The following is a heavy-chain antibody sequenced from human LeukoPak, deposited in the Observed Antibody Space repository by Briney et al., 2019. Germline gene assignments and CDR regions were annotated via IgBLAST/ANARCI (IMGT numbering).Heavy chain of an antibody. Sequence: GGSLRLSCGASGFSFSSYWMHWVRQAPGKGLVWISRINSDGSTTSYADSVKGRFTISRDNAKNTLYLQMNSLRAEDTAVYYCARGNYYGQDYWGQGTLVTVSS. J-gene: IGHJ4*02. D-gene: IGHD3-10*01. CDR2: INSDGSTT. V-gene: IGHV3-74*01. CDR3: ARGNYYGQDY. CDR1: GFSFSSYW.